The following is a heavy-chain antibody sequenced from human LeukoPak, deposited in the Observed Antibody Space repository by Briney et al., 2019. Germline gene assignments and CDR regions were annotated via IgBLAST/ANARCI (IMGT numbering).Heavy chain of an antibody. CDR3: ARRAGAYSHPYDY. J-gene: IGHJ4*02. CDR1: GFTFSSSA. CDR2: IYSDNT. V-gene: IGHV3-53*01. Sequence: GGSLRLSCAASGFTFSSSAMSWVRQAPGKGLEWVSFIYSDNTHYSDSVKGRFTISRDNSKNTLYLQMNSLRAEDTAVYYCARRAGAYSHPYDYWGQGTLVTVSS. D-gene: IGHD4/OR15-4a*01.